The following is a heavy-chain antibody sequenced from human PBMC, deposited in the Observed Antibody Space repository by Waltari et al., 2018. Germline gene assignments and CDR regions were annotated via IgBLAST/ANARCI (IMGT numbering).Heavy chain of an antibody. CDR3: AKDHGIMITFGGVITN. V-gene: IGHV3-23*01. CDR2: ISGSGGST. J-gene: IGHJ4*02. Sequence: EVQLLESGGGLVQPGGSLRLSCAASGFTFSSYAMSWVRQAPGKGLEWVSAISGSGGSTHYADSVKGRFTISRDNSKNTLYLQMNSLRAEDTAVYYCAKDHGIMITFGGVITNWGQGTLVTVSS. D-gene: IGHD3-16*02. CDR1: GFTFSSYA.